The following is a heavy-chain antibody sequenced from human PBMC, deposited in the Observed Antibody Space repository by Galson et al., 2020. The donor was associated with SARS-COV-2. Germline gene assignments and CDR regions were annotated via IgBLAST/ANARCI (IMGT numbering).Heavy chain of an antibody. CDR3: ARGNFDWLLNPQYYFDY. CDR1: GFTFSSYE. V-gene: IGHV3-48*03. D-gene: IGHD3-9*01. CDR2: ISSSGSTI. Sequence: GESLKISCAASGFTFSSYEMNWVRQAPGKGLEWVSYISSSGSTIYYADSVKGRFTISRDNAKNSLYLQMNSLRAEDTAVYYCARGNFDWLLNPQYYFDYWGQGTLVTVSS. J-gene: IGHJ4*02.